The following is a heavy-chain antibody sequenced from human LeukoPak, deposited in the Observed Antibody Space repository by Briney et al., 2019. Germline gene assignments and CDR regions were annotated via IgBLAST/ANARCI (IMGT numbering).Heavy chain of an antibody. Sequence: PGGSLRLSCAASGFTFSNFWMSWVRQASGKGLEWVANIHQDGSEKYYVDSVKGRFTISRDNAKNSLYLQMNSLRAEDTAVYYCARYTMYSSSWYYYYYYMDVWGKGTTVTVSS. CDR2: IHQDGSEK. CDR3: ARYTMYSSSWYYYYYYMDV. D-gene: IGHD6-13*01. V-gene: IGHV3-7*01. J-gene: IGHJ6*03. CDR1: GFTFSNFW.